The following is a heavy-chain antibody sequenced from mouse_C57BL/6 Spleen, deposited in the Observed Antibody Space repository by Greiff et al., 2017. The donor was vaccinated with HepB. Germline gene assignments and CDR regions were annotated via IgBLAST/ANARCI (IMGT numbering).Heavy chain of an antibody. J-gene: IGHJ4*01. D-gene: IGHD1-1*01. CDR3: ARDYYGSSYPYAMDY. V-gene: IGHV5-17*01. CDR1: GFTFSDYG. CDR2: ISSGSSTI. Sequence: QLQESGGGLVKPGGSLKLSCAASGFTFSDYGMHWVRQAPEKGLEWVAYISSGSSTIYYADTVKGRFTISRDNAKNTLFLQMTSLRSEDTAMYYCARDYYGSSYPYAMDYWGQGTSVTVSS.